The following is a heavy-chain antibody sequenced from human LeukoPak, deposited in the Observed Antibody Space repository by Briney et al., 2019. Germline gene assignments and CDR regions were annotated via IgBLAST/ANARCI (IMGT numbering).Heavy chain of an antibody. CDR2: MNPKSGDT. CDR1: GYSFTNYD. Sequence: ASVKVSCKASGYSFTNYDINWVRQATGQGLEWMGWMNPKSGDTGYSQKFQGRVFITRDTSINTAYMELSSLGSDDTAVYYCARVEYGAVAAKAYYFDYWGQGTLVTVSS. V-gene: IGHV1-8*03. J-gene: IGHJ4*02. CDR3: ARVEYGAVAAKAYYFDY. D-gene: IGHD6-19*01.